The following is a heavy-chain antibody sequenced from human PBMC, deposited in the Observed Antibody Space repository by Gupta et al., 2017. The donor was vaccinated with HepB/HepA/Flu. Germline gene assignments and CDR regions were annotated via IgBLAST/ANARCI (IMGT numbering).Heavy chain of an antibody. CDR3: ARGVGNARGTNMDY. Sequence: QVQLQESGPGLVKPSETLSLTCTVSGGSISTYYWSWIRQPPGKGLEWIAYIYYTGSTTYNPSLKSRITMSVDTSNNQFSLKLNSVTAADTAFYYCARGVGNARGTNMDYWGQGILVTVSS. CDR2: IYYTGST. V-gene: IGHV4-59*01. J-gene: IGHJ4*02. D-gene: IGHD1-7*01. CDR1: GGSISTYY.